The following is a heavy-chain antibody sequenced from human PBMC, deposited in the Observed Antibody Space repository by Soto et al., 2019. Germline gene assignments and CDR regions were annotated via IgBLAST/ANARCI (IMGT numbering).Heavy chain of an antibody. D-gene: IGHD3-22*01. V-gene: IGHV3-21*01. J-gene: IGHJ4*02. Sequence: GSLRLSCAASGFTFSWYNMNWVRQAPGKGLEWVSSISSSSTYIYYADSVKGRFAISRENAKNSLYLQMNSLRAEETAVYYCAPYYFDSLDYWGQGTLVTVSS. CDR2: ISSSSTYI. CDR1: GFTFSWYN. CDR3: APYYFDSLDY.